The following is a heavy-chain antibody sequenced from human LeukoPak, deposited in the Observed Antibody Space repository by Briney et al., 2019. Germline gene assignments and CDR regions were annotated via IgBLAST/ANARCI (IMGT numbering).Heavy chain of an antibody. Sequence: ASVKVSCKASGYTFTSYDINWVRQATGQGLEWMGWMNPNSGNTGYAQKFQGRVTMTRNTSISAAYMELSSLRSEDTAVYYCARGQGTGYSSGWDYYYMDVWGKGTTVTVSS. CDR2: MNPNSGNT. J-gene: IGHJ6*03. CDR1: GYTFTSYD. D-gene: IGHD6-19*01. CDR3: ARGQGTGYSSGWDYYYMDV. V-gene: IGHV1-8*01.